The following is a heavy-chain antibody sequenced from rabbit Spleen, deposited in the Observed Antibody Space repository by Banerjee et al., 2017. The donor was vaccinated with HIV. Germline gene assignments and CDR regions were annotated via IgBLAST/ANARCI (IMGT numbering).Heavy chain of an antibody. D-gene: IGHD8-1*01. CDR1: GFSFSSSYY. CDR2: MDTGSGGVT. J-gene: IGHJ6*01. V-gene: IGHV1S40*01. Sequence: QSLEESGGGLVQPEGSLTLTCTASGFSFSSSYYMCWVRQAPGKGLEWIGCMDTGSGGVTYYASWAKGRFTISKTSSTTVTLQMTSLTDADTATYFCARDAASSFSSYGMDLWGQGTLVTVS. CDR3: ARDAASSFSSYGMDL.